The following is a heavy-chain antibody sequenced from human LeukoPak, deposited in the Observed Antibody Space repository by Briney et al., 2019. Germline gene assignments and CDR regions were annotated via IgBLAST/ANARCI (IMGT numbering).Heavy chain of an antibody. J-gene: IGHJ4*02. CDR2: IYYSGST. CDR1: GGSISSSSYY. V-gene: IGHV4-39*07. CDR3: ARDMPSFTMVRGVIDY. Sequence: PSETLSLTCTVSGGSISSSSYYWGWIRQPPGKGLEWIGSIYYSGSTYYNPSLKGRVTISVDASKNQFSLKLSSVTAADTALYYCARDMPSFTMVRGVIDYWGQGTLVTVSS. D-gene: IGHD3-10*01.